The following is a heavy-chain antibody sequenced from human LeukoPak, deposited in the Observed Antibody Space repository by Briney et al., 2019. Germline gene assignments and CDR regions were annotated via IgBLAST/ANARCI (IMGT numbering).Heavy chain of an antibody. CDR3: LASGFVVRGALKD. D-gene: IGHD3-10*01. CDR1: GFTFSSYA. Sequence: GGTLRLSCAASGFTFSSYAMHWVRQAPGKGLEWVAVISYDGSNKYYADSVKARFTISRDNSKNTLYLQMSSLRAEDTAVYYCLASGFVVRGALKDWGQGTLVTVSS. J-gene: IGHJ4*02. CDR2: ISYDGSNK. V-gene: IGHV3-30-3*01.